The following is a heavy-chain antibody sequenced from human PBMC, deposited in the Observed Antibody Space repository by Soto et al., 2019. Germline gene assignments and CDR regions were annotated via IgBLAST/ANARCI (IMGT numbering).Heavy chain of an antibody. CDR1: GFTFSSYA. V-gene: IGHV3-30-3*01. Sequence: PGGSLRLSCAASGFTFSSYAMHWVRQAPGKGLEWVAVISYDGSNKYYADSVKGRFTISRDNSKNTLYLQMNSLRAEDTAVYYCVPSMATRGYYDAGGVYFDYWGQGTLVTV. CDR3: VPSMATRGYYDAGGVYFDY. CDR2: ISYDGSNK. J-gene: IGHJ4*02. D-gene: IGHD3-22*01.